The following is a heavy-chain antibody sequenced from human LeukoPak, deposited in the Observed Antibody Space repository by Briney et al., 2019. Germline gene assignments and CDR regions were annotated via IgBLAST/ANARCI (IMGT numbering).Heavy chain of an antibody. D-gene: IGHD4-17*01. J-gene: IGHJ4*02. CDR1: GYTFTSYG. Sequence: ASVKVSCRASGYTFTSYGISWVRQAPGQGLEWMGWICAYNGNTNYAQKLQGRVTMTTDTSTSTAYMELRSLRSDDTAVYYCARRASSGDSDYWGQGTLVTVSS. CDR3: ARRASSGDSDY. V-gene: IGHV1-18*01. CDR2: ICAYNGNT.